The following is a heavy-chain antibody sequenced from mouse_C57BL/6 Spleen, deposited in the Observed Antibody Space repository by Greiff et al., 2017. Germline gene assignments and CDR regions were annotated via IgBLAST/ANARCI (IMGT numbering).Heavy chain of an antibody. CDR2: ILPGSGST. V-gene: IGHV1-9*01. D-gene: IGHD1-1*01. CDR3: ARRHYYGSSYAMDY. J-gene: IGHJ4*01. CDR1: GYTFTGYW. Sequence: QVQLKESGAELMKPGASVKLSCKATGYTFTGYWIEWVKQRPGHGLEWIGEILPGSGSTNYNEKFKGKATFTADTSSNTAYMQLSSLTTEDSAIYYCARRHYYGSSYAMDYWGQGTSVTVSS.